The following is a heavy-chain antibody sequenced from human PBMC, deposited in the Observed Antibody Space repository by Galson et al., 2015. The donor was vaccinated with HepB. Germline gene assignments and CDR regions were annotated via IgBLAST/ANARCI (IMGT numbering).Heavy chain of an antibody. CDR3: ATQPKSGGSGNLSAFDI. V-gene: IGHV3-11*01. J-gene: IGHJ3*02. D-gene: IGHD3-10*01. Sequence: SLRLSGAASGFTLSDYYMSWIRQAPGKGLEWVSYISSGGSTIYYAESVKGRFTISRDNAKNSLYQQMNSLSAEDTAVYYCATQPKSGGSGNLSAFDIWGQGTMVTVSS. CDR1: GFTLSDYY. CDR2: ISSGGSTI.